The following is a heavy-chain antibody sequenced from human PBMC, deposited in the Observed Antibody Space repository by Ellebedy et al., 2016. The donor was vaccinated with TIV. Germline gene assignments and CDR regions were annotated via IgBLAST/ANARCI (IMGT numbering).Heavy chain of an antibody. CDR2: SSGSSDST. V-gene: IGHV3-23*01. Sequence: GESLKISCAASGFTFNNYDMAWVRQAPGKGQEWVSTTSSGSSDSTYYADSVKGRFTISRDNSKNTLYLQMNSLRAEDTAIYYCAKRGDNSPNHSNSLFDYWGQGTLVTVSS. J-gene: IGHJ4*02. D-gene: IGHD4-23*01. CDR3: AKRGDNSPNHSNSLFDY. CDR1: GFTFNNYD.